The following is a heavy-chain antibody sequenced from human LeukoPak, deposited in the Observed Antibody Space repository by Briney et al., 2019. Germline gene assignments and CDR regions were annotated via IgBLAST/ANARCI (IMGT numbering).Heavy chain of an antibody. Sequence: ASVKVSCKASGYTFTGYYMHWVRQAPGQGLEWMGWINPNSGGTNYAQKFQGRVTMTRDTSISTAYMEPSRLRSDDTAVYYCATGEPIAVAGPVVYWGQGTLVTVSS. CDR3: ATGEPIAVAGPVVY. V-gene: IGHV1-2*02. CDR2: INPNSGGT. J-gene: IGHJ4*02. D-gene: IGHD6-19*01. CDR1: GYTFTGYY.